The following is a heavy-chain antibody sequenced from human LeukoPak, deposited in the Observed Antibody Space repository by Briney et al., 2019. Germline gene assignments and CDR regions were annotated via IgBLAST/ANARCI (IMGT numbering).Heavy chain of an antibody. D-gene: IGHD2-21*01. CDR1: GFTFSSYA. J-gene: IGHJ4*02. CDR3: AKDLIAYY. Sequence: GSLRLSCAASGFTFSSYAMSWIRQAPGKGLEGVSAISGSGGRTYYADSVKGRVTICRDNAKNTLYLQMNSLRAGDTAVYYCAKDLIAYYWGQRTMVTV. CDR2: ISGSGGRT. V-gene: IGHV3-23*01.